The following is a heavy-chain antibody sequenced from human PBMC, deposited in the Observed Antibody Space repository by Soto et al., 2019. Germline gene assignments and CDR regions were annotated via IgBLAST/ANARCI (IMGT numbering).Heavy chain of an antibody. CDR3: ARQIYDSDTGPNFQYYFDS. CDR2: IDPSDSQT. CDR1: GDSFAGYW. Sequence: PVESLKISCNGSGDSFAGYWITWVRQMPWKGLEWMGRIDPSDSQTYYSPSFRGHVTISAAKSITTVFLQWSSLRASDTAMYYCARQIYDSDTGPNFQYYFDSWGQGTLVTVSS. J-gene: IGHJ4*02. V-gene: IGHV5-10-1*01. D-gene: IGHD3-22*01.